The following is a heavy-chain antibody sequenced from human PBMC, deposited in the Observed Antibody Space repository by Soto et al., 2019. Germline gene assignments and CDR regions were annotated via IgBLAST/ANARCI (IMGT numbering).Heavy chain of an antibody. V-gene: IGHV3-15*01. J-gene: IGHJ4*02. CDR3: TTFWVPTRAHCYFDS. Sequence: GGSLRLSCAASGFTFSNAWMSWVRQAPGEGLEWVGRIKSKTDGGTTNYAAPVKRIFTISRDDSKNTRCLHKSSLKTEDTAVYYCTTFWVPTRAHCYFDSWGQGTLVTVSS. CDR2: IKSKTDGGTT. D-gene: IGHD7-27*01. CDR1: GFTFSNAW.